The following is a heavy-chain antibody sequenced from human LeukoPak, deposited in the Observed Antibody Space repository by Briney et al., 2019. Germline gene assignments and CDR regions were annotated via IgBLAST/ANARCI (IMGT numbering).Heavy chain of an antibody. CDR1: GGSFSGYY. V-gene: IGHV4-34*01. Sequence: SETLSLTCAVYGGSFSGYYWSWIRQPPGKGLEWIGEINHSGSTNYNPSLKSRVTISVDTSKNQFSLKLSSVTAADTAVYYCARSAMYYDILTGYYPSRLWYNWFDPWGQGTLVTVSS. CDR2: INHSGST. CDR3: ARSAMYYDILTGYYPSRLWYNWFDP. D-gene: IGHD3-9*01. J-gene: IGHJ5*02.